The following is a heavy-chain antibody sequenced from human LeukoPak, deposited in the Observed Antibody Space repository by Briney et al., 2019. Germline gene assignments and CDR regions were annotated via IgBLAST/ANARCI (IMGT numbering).Heavy chain of an antibody. J-gene: IGHJ4*02. Sequence: SETLSLTCTVSGGSISSYYWSWIRQPAGKGLEWIGRIYTSGSTNYNPSLKSRVTMSVDTSKNQFSLKLSSVTAADTAVYYCARSWITFGGVIALFDYWGQGTLVTVSS. CDR1: GGSISSYY. V-gene: IGHV4-4*07. CDR3: ARSWITFGGVIALFDY. CDR2: IYTSGST. D-gene: IGHD3-16*02.